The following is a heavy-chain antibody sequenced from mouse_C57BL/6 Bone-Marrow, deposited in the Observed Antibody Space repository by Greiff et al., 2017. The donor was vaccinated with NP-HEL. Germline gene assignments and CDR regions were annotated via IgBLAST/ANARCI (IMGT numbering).Heavy chain of an antibody. CDR3: ANSPHYYGSSGGFAY. CDR2: ISRGGSYT. J-gene: IGHJ3*01. Sequence: EVMLVESGGDLVKPGGSLKLSCAASGFTFSSYGMSWVRQTPDKRLEWVATISRGGSYTYYPDSVKGRFTISRDNAKNTLYLQMSRLKSEDTAMYYCANSPHYYGSSGGFAYWGQGTLVTVSA. D-gene: IGHD1-1*01. CDR1: GFTFSSYG. V-gene: IGHV5-6*01.